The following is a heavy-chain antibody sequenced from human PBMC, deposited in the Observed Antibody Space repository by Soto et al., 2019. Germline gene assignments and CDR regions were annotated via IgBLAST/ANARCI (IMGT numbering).Heavy chain of an antibody. Sequence: ASGKVSCKASGYTLNTYYMHWVRQAPGQGNEWMGIINPRGGGTTYAQNFQDRVTMTRDTSSSKVYMELRSLRSEDTAVYYCARGGGFSPYYYNLDVWG. J-gene: IGHJ6*03. D-gene: IGHD2-15*01. CDR1: GYTLNTYY. CDR3: ARGGGFSPYYYNLDV. V-gene: IGHV1-46*02. CDR2: INPRGGGT.